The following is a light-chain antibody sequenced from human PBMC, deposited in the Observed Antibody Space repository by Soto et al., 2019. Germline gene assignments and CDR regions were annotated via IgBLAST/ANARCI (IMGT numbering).Light chain of an antibody. CDR1: NNDVGGYKL. CDR2: EGS. CDR3: WSYAGNTIFV. Sequence: QSALTQPASVSGSPGQSITISCTGTNNDVGGYKLVSWYQQHPGKVPKVVMYEGSKRPSGVSNRFSGSKSGNTASLTISGLQAEDEAYYYCWSYAGNTIFVFGGGTKVTVL. V-gene: IGLV2-23*03. J-gene: IGLJ2*01.